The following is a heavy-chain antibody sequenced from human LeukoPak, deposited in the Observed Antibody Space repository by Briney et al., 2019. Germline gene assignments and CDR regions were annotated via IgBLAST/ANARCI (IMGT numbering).Heavy chain of an antibody. CDR2: IYYSGST. CDR1: GGSISGYY. V-gene: IGHV4-59*08. Sequence: SETLSLTCTVSGGSISGYYWSWIRQPPGEGLEWIGYIYYSGSTHYNPSLKTRGTISVDTSKNQFSLKLSSVTAADTAVYYCARHDSSGYYPYWGQGTLVTDCS. CDR3: ARHDSSGYYPY. J-gene: IGHJ4*02. D-gene: IGHD3-22*01.